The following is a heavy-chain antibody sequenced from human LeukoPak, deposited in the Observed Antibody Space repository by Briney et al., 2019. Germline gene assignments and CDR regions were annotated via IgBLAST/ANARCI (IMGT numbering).Heavy chain of an antibody. CDR3: AREMGATTDAFDI. V-gene: IGHV1-2*02. CDR2: INPNSGGT. CDR1: GGTFSSYA. J-gene: IGHJ3*02. Sequence: ASVKVSCKASGGTFSSYAISWVRQAPGQGLEWMGWINPNSGGTNYVQKFQGRVTMTRDTSISTAYMELSRLRSDDTAVYYCAREMGATTDAFDIWGQGTMVTVSS. D-gene: IGHD1-26*01.